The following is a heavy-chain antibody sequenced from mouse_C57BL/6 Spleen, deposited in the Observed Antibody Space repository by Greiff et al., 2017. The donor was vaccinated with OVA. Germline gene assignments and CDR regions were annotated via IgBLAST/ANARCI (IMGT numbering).Heavy chain of an antibody. J-gene: IGHJ4*01. Sequence: QVQLKESGAELVRPGASVTLSCKASGYTFTDYEMHWVKQTPVHGLEWIGAIDPATGGTAYNQKFKGKAILTADKSSSTAYMELRSLTSEDSAVYYCTRRRDYAMDYWGQGTSVTVSS. V-gene: IGHV1-15*01. CDR1: GYTFTDYE. CDR3: TRRRDYAMDY. CDR2: IDPATGGT.